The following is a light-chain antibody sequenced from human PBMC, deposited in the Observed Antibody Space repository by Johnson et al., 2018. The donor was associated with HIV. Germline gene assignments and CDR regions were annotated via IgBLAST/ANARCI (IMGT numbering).Light chain of an antibody. CDR3: GTWDSSLSAYV. CDR1: SSNIGNNY. Sequence: QSVLTQPPSVSAAPGQKVTISCSGSSSNIGNNYVSWYQHLPGTAPKLLIYENNKRPPGIPDRFSGSKSGTSATLGITGLQTGDEADYYCGTWDSSLSAYVFGTGTKVTVL. J-gene: IGLJ1*01. V-gene: IGLV1-51*02. CDR2: ENN.